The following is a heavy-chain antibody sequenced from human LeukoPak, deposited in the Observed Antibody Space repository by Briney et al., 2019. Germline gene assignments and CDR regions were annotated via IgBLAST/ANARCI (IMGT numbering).Heavy chain of an antibody. V-gene: IGHV3-23*05. CDR2: IDGSGSTT. J-gene: IGHJ4*02. CDR1: GFTFTRNA. CDR3: AKAHCSSTSCSRADN. D-gene: IGHD2-2*01. Sequence: PGGSLRLSCAASGFTFTRNAMAWVRQAPGKGLEWVSPIDGSGSTTFYADSVKGGVTISRVQSTNTVYLQMNSLRADDTAVYYCAKAHCSSTSCSRADNWGQGTLVTVSS.